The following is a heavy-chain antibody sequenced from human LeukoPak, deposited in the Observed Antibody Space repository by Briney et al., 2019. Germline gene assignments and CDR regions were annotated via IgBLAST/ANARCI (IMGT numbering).Heavy chain of an antibody. J-gene: IGHJ6*02. D-gene: IGHD5-24*01. CDR3: ARVITYAYGMDV. V-gene: IGHV3-74*01. CDR1: GFTFSSYW. Sequence: PGGSLRLSCAASGFTFSSYWMHWVRQAPGKGLVWVSRISSDGSSISYADSVKGRFTISRDNAKNTLYLQMNSLRAEDTAVYYCARVITYAYGMDVWGQGTTVTVSS. CDR2: ISSDGSSI.